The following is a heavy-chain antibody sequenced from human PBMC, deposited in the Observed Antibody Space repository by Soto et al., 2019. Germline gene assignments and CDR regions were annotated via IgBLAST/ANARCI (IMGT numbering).Heavy chain of an antibody. CDR1: GGTFSSYA. V-gene: IGHV1-69*01. D-gene: IGHD2-15*01. CDR3: ARDGRVVVVAAAPYYYYGMDV. J-gene: IGHJ6*02. CDR2: IIPIFGTA. Sequence: QVQLVQSGAEVKKPGSSVKVSCKASGGTFSSYAISWVRQAPGQGLEWKGGIIPIFGTANYAQKFQGRVTITADESTSTAYMELSSLRSEDTAVYYCARDGRVVVVAAAPYYYYGMDVWGQGTTVTGSS.